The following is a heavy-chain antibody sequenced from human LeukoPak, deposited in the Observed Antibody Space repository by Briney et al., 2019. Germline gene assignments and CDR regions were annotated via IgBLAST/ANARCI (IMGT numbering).Heavy chain of an antibody. CDR2: IRYDGSAK. D-gene: IGHD2/OR15-2a*01. Sequence: GGSLRLSCAASGFTFISYGMHWVRQAPGKGLEWVAFIRYDGSAKYYADSGKGRFTISRDNSKNTLYLQMNSLRAEDTAVYYCASLSLSRDYWGQGTLVTVSS. J-gene: IGHJ4*02. V-gene: IGHV3-30*02. CDR1: GFTFISYG. CDR3: ASLSLSRDY.